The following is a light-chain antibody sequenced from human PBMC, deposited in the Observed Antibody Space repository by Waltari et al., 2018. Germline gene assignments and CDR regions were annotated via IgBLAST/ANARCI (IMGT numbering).Light chain of an antibody. CDR1: QEILNY. Sequence: DIQMTQSPSSLSASVGDRVTITCQASQEILNYLNWYQQKSGKAPDLLISDASNLKTGVPSRFSGSGSGTYFTLTISGLQPEDIATYYCQHQGTFGGGTKVEIK. CDR3: QHQGT. V-gene: IGKV1-33*01. CDR2: DAS. J-gene: IGKJ4*01.